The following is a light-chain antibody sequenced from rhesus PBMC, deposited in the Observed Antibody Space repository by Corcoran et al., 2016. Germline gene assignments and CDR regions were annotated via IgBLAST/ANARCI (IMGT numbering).Light chain of an antibody. Sequence: DIQMTQSPSFLSASVGDRVTITCRVSQRITNDLAWYQQKPEMTPKLLIYEASSLQSGIPSRFSGSGSGTDFTLTLSGLQSDDFATYYYQHYYSTPFTFGPGAKLDIK. V-gene: IGKV1-22*01. CDR1: QRITND. J-gene: IGKJ3*01. CDR2: EAS. CDR3: QHYYSTPFT.